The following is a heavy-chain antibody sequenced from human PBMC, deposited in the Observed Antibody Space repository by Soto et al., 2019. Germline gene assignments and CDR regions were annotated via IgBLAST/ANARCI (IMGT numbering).Heavy chain of an antibody. J-gene: IGHJ2*01. CDR2: ISYDGSNK. CDR3: AKSGCCGDCYHQRLGYFDL. CDR1: GFTFSSYG. V-gene: IGHV3-30*18. D-gene: IGHD2-21*02. Sequence: QVQLVESGGGVVQPGRSLRLSCAASGFTFSSYGMHWVRQAPGKGLEWVAVISYDGSNKYYADSVKGRFTISRDNSKNTLDLQMNSLRAEDTAVYYCAKSGCCGDCYHQRLGYFDLWGRGTLVTVSS.